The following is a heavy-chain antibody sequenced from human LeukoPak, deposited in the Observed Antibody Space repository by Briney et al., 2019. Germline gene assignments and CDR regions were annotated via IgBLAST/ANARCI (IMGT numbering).Heavy chain of an antibody. D-gene: IGHD6-13*01. V-gene: IGHV4-59*12. CDR2: IYYSGST. CDR1: GGSISSYY. J-gene: IGHJ4*02. CDR3: ARLLRIAAAGTYFDN. Sequence: SETLSLTCTVSGGSISSYYWSWIRQPPGKGLEWIGYIYYSGSTNYNPSLKSRVTISVDTSKNQFSLKLTSVTAADTAVYYCARLLRIAAAGTYFDNWGQGALVTVSS.